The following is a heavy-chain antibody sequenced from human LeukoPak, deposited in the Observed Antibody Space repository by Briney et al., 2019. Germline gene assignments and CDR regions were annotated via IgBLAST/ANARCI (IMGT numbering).Heavy chain of an antibody. J-gene: IGHJ6*03. V-gene: IGHV4-59*01. CDR3: ARGDFWSGYTTTHYYYMDV. D-gene: IGHD3-3*01. CDR1: GGSISSYY. CDR2: SYYSGST. Sequence: SETLSLTCTVSGGSISSYYWSWIRQPPGKGLEWIGYSYYSGSTNYNPSLKSRVTISVDTSKNQFSLKLSSVTAADTAVYYCARGDFWSGYTTTHYYYMDVWGKGTTVTVSS.